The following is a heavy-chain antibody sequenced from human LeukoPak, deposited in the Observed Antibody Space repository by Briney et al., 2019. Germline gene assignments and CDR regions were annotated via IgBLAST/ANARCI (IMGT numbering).Heavy chain of an antibody. CDR1: GFTFSSYA. J-gene: IGHJ4*02. Sequence: GGSLRLSCAASGFTFSSYAMHWVRQAPGKGLEWVAVISYDGSNKYYADSVKGRFTISRDNSKNTLYLQMNSLRAEDTAVYYCARDLGSDIVVVPAAIPHDYWGQGTPVTVSS. CDR3: ARDLGSDIVVVPAAIPHDY. CDR2: ISYDGSNK. D-gene: IGHD2-2*02. V-gene: IGHV3-30-3*01.